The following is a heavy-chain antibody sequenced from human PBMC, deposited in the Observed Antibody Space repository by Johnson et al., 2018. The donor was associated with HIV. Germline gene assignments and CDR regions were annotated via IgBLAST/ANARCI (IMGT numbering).Heavy chain of an antibody. CDR1: GFTFSSYG. CDR3: AKDYKNYYDSSGYETGTFDI. J-gene: IGHJ3*02. D-gene: IGHD3-22*01. CDR2: IWYDGSNK. Sequence: QMQLVESGGGVVQPGRSLRLSCAASGFTFSSYGMQWVRQAPGKGLEWVAVIWYDGSNKDYADSVKGLFTISRDNSKNTLYLQMNSLRAEDTAVYYCAKDYKNYYDSSGYETGTFDIWGQETMVTVSS. V-gene: IGHV3-33*06.